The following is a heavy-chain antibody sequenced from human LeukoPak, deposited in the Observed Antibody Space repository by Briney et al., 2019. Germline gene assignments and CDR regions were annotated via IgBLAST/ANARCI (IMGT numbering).Heavy chain of an antibody. CDR3: ARGPLDDYDSSYLDD. CDR1: GGTFSSYT. V-gene: IGHV1-69*02. CDR2: IIPILGIA. Sequence: GASVKVSCKASGGTFSSYTISWVRQAPEQGLEWMGRIIPILGIANYAQKFQGRVTITADKSTSTAYMELSSLRSENTAVYYCARGPLDDYDSSYLDDWGKGTLDTVSS. J-gene: IGHJ4*02. D-gene: IGHD3-22*01.